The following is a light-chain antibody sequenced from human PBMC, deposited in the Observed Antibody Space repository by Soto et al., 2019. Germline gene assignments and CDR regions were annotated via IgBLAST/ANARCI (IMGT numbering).Light chain of an antibody. Sequence: EIVLTQSPGTLSLSPGERATLSCRASQSVTGTNLAWYQQKPGQAPRLLIYGASNRATGIPARFSGSGSVTDFALTISRLEPEDFAVYYCQQYGIPPITFGLGTRLEIK. V-gene: IGKV3-20*01. CDR2: GAS. CDR1: QSVTGTN. CDR3: QQYGIPPIT. J-gene: IGKJ5*01.